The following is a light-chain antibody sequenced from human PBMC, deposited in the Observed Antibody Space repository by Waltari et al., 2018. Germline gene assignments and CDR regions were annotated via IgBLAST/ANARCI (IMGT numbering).Light chain of an antibody. J-gene: IGLJ3*02. CDR1: SSYVGFYNY. V-gene: IGLV2-14*01. CDR3: NSYAGSSSWV. Sequence: QSALTQPASVSGSPGQSITISCTGTSSYVGFYNYVSWYQQHPGKAPKLRIYDVSERPSGVSNRFSGSKSGNTASLTISGLQAEDEADYYCNSYAGSSSWVFGGGTKLTVL. CDR2: DVS.